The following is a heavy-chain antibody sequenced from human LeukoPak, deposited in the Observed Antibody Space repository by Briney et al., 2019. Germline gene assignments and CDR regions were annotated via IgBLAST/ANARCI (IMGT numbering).Heavy chain of an antibody. D-gene: IGHD6-13*01. V-gene: IGHV3-11*06. CDR2: ISSSSSYT. J-gene: IGHJ4*01. CDR1: GFTFSNYY. Sequence: GGSLRLSCAASGFTFSNYYMSWVRQAPGKGLEWVSYISSSSSYTNYADSVKGRFTISRDNDKNSLYLQMNSLRGEDTAVYYCASNPQQQRGKGYYYDCGGRGTVVAVS. CDR3: ASNPQQQRGKGYYYDC.